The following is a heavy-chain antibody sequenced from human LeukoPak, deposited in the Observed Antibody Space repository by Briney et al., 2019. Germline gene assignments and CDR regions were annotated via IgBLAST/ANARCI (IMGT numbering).Heavy chain of an antibody. CDR2: IYYSGST. CDR3: ARASTIQLWPEGFDY. D-gene: IGHD5-18*01. CDR1: GGSISSSSYY. V-gene: IGHV4-39*07. Sequence: SETLSLTCTVSGGSISSSSYYWGWIRQPPGKGLEWIGSIYYSGSTYYNPSLKSRVTISVDTSKNQFSLKLSSVTAADTAVYYCARASTIQLWPEGFDYWGQGTLVTVSS. J-gene: IGHJ4*02.